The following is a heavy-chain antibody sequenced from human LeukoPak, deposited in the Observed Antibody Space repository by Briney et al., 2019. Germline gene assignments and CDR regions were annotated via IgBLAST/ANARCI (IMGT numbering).Heavy chain of an antibody. CDR2: IYDSGIT. J-gene: IGHJ5*02. V-gene: IGHV4-59*11. CDR3: ARGHDYYYSGRQSWFGP. Sequence: PSETLSLTCTVSGDSITNHYWTWIRQPPGKGLEWNGYIYDSGITNYNSPLKSRVTISVDTSKNQFSLKLTSVTAADTAVYYCARGHDYYYSGRQSWFGPWGQGTLVTVSS. CDR1: GDSITNHY. D-gene: IGHD3-10*01.